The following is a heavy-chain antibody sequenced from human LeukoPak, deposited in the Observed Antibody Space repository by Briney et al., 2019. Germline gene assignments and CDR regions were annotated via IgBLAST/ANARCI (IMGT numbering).Heavy chain of an antibody. V-gene: IGHV1-69*05. Sequence: SVKVSCKASGGTFSSCAISWVRQAPGQGLEWMGGIIPIFGTANYAQKFQGRVTITTDESTSTAYMELSSLRSEDTAVYYCAREDTVQYDAFDIWGQGTMVTVSS. CDR1: GGTFSSCA. J-gene: IGHJ3*02. D-gene: IGHD4-17*01. CDR3: AREDTVQYDAFDI. CDR2: IIPIFGTA.